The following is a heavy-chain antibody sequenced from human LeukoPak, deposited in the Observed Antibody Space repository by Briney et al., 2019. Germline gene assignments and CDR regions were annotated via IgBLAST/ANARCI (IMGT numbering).Heavy chain of an antibody. CDR3: AKGDHGDYWYLDL. J-gene: IGHJ2*01. CDR1: GFSFSTYG. V-gene: IGHV3-30*18. D-gene: IGHD4-17*01. Sequence: GGSLRLSCAASGFSFSTYGMHWVRQAPGKGLEWVAAVSYDGSYKYYTDSVKGRFTISRDNSKNTLDLQMNSLRPKDTAVFYCAKGDHGDYWYLDLWGRGTLVSVSS. CDR2: VSYDGSYK.